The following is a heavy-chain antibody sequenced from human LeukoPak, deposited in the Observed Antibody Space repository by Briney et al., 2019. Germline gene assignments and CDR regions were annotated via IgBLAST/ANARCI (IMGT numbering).Heavy chain of an antibody. Sequence: PAGGSLRLSCAASGFTFSSYGMHWFRQAPGKGLEWVAFIRYDGSNKYYADSVKGRFTISRDNSKNTLYLQMNSLRAEDTAVYYCARDGPYYYDSSGYSDYWGQGTLVTVSS. V-gene: IGHV3-30*02. J-gene: IGHJ4*02. D-gene: IGHD3-22*01. CDR3: ARDGPYYYDSSGYSDY. CDR2: IRYDGSNK. CDR1: GFTFSSYG.